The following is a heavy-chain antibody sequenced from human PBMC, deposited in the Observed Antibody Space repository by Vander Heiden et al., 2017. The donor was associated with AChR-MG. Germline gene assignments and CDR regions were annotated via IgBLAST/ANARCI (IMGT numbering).Heavy chain of an antibody. CDR3: AREFRGDFGNYYYYGMDV. V-gene: IGHV1-69*01. CDR2: IIPMLDSA. CDR1: GGTFSNYG. J-gene: IGHJ6*02. D-gene: IGHD3-10*01. Sequence: QAQLVPSGAEVKKPGSSVKVSCKASGGTFSNYGINWVRQAPGQGLEWMGGIIPMLDSANYAQKFQGRVTITADESTSTAYMELSSLRSEDTAVYYCAREFRGDFGNYYYYGMDVWGQGTTVTVSS.